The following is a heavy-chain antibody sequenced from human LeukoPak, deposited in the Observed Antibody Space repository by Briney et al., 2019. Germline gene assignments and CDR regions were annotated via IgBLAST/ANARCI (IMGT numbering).Heavy chain of an antibody. V-gene: IGHV3-9*01. CDR1: GFTFSNYD. Sequence: PGGSLRLSCAASGFTFSNYDMNWVRQSPGKGLEWVSGISWNSDSIGYADSVKGRFTISRDNAKNSLYLQMNSLRAEDTALYYCAKSYSSSLGHFQHWGQGTLVTVSS. CDR2: ISWNSDSI. CDR3: AKSYSSSLGHFQH. J-gene: IGHJ1*01. D-gene: IGHD6-13*01.